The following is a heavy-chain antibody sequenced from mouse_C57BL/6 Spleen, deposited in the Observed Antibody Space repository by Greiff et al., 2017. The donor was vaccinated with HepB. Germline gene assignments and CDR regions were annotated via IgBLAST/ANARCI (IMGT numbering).Heavy chain of an antibody. Sequence: QVQLQQSGAELAKPGASVKMSCTASGFTFTSYTMHWVQQRPGQGLEWIGYINPSSGYTQYTQKFKDKSTLTADKSSSTAYMQLSSLTSEDSAVYNCASEELDYWGQGTTLTVSS. CDR2: INPSSGYT. J-gene: IGHJ2*01. V-gene: IGHV1-4*01. CDR3: ASEELDY. CDR1: GFTFTSYT.